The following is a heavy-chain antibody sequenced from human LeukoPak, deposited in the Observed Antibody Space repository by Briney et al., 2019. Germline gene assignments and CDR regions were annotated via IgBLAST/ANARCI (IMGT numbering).Heavy chain of an antibody. V-gene: IGHV3-73*01. CDR2: IRSKANSYTT. J-gene: IGHJ4*02. D-gene: IGHD5-18*01. CDR3: TRHWDTAMGDGYDY. Sequence: PGGSLRLSCAASGFTFSGSAMHWVRQASGKGLEWVGRIRSKANSYTTAYAASVKGRFTISRDDSKNTAYLQMNSLKTEDTAVYYCTRHWDTAMGDGYDYWGQGTLVTVSS. CDR1: GFTFSGSA.